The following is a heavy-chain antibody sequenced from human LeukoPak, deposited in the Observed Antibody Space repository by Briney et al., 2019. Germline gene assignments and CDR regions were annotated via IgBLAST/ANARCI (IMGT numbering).Heavy chain of an antibody. Sequence: SETLSLTCTVSGGSISSGGYYWSWIRQHPGKGLEWIGYIYYSGSTYYNPSLKSRVTISVDTSKNQFSLKLSSVTAADTAVYYCARPYGDRPGYFDYWGQGTLVTVSS. J-gene: IGHJ4*02. CDR3: ARPYGDRPGYFDY. CDR2: IYYSGST. D-gene: IGHD4-17*01. V-gene: IGHV4-31*03. CDR1: GGSISSGGYY.